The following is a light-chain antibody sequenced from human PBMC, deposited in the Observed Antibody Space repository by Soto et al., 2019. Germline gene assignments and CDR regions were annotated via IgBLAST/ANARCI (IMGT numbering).Light chain of an antibody. CDR1: SSNFGVNH. Sequence: QSVLTQPPSASGTPGQRITISCSGGSSNFGVNHVNWYQQQVPGTAPKLLIYRSDQRPSGVPDRFSASKSGTSASLAISGLLYADEATDYCSAWYAGMYGPVFGGGTKLTVL. CDR3: SAWYAGMYGPV. CDR2: RSD. J-gene: IGLJ2*01. V-gene: IGLV1-44*01.